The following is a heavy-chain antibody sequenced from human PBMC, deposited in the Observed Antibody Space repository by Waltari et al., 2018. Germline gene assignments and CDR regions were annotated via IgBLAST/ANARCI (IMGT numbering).Heavy chain of an antibody. CDR3: AKGWNDLLSINWFDP. CDR1: GFTFDDYA. J-gene: IGHJ5*02. Sequence: EVQLVESGGGLVQPGRSLRLSCAASGFTFDDYAMHWVRQAPGKGLEWVSGISWNSGSIGYADSVKGRFTISRDNAKNSLYLQMNSLRAEDTALYYCAKGWNDLLSINWFDPWGQGTLVTVSS. CDR2: ISWNSGSI. V-gene: IGHV3-9*01. D-gene: IGHD1-1*01.